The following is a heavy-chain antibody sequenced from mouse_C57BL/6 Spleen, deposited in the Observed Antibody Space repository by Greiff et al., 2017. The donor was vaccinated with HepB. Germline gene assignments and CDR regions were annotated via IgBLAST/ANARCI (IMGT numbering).Heavy chain of an antibody. J-gene: IGHJ3*01. CDR2: IFPGSGST. D-gene: IGHD1-1*01. CDR1: GYTFTDYY. CDR3: ARDFRYYGSSYSWFAY. V-gene: IGHV1-75*01. Sequence: QVQLQQSGPELVKPGASVKISCKASGYTFTDYYINWVKQRPGQGLEWIGWIFPGSGSTYYNEKFKGKATLTVDKSSSTAYMLLSSLTSEDSAVYFCARDFRYYGSSYSWFAYWGQGTLVTVSA.